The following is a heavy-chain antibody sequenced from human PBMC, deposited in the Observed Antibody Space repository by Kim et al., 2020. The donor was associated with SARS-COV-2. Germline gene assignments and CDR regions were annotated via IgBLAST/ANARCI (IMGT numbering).Heavy chain of an antibody. CDR2: IYYSGST. D-gene: IGHD3-10*01. V-gene: IGHV4-39*07. Sequence: SETLSLTCTVSGGSISSSSYYWGWIRQPPGKGLEWIGSIYYSGSTYYNPSLKSRVTISVDTSKNQFSLKLSSVTAADTAVYYCARGSGIRSRGGMDVWGQGTTLTVSS. CDR1: GGSISSSSYY. CDR3: ARGSGIRSRGGMDV. J-gene: IGHJ6*02.